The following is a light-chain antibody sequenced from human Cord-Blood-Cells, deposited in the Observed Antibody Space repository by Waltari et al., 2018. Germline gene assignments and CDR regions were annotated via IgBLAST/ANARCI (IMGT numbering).Light chain of an antibody. V-gene: IGKV1-39*01. J-gene: IGKJ4*01. CDR2: AAS. CDR1: QSISSY. Sequence: DIQMTQSPSSLSASVGDRVTITCRASQSISSYLNWYQQKPGNVPKLLIYAASSLQSGVPSRFSGSGSGTDFTLTISSLQPEDFATYYCQQSYSTLTFGGGTKVEIK. CDR3: QQSYSTLT.